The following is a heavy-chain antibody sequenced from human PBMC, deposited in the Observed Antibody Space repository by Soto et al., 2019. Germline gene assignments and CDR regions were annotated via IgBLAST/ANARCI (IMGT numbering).Heavy chain of an antibody. CDR2: ISGSGGST. CDR1: GFTFSSYA. Sequence: PGGSLRLSCAASGFTFSSYAMSWVRQAPGKGLEWVSAISGSGGSTYYADSVKGRFTISRDNAKNTLYLQMNSLRAEDTAVYYYARIGEKYYDILTTYFDYWGQGTLVTVSS. CDR3: ARIGEKYYDILTTYFDY. D-gene: IGHD3-9*01. J-gene: IGHJ4*02. V-gene: IGHV3-23*01.